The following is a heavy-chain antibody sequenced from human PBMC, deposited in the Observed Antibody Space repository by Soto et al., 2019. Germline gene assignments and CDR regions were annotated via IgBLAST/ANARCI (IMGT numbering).Heavy chain of an antibody. CDR3: ARGVGWPSIAARREYFDY. Sequence: ASVKVSCKASGYTFTSYDINWVRQATGQGLEWMGWMNPNSGNTGYAQKFQGRVTMTRNTSISTAYMELSSLRSEDTAVYYCARGVGWPSIAARREYFDYWGQGTLVTVSS. V-gene: IGHV1-8*01. J-gene: IGHJ4*02. CDR2: MNPNSGNT. D-gene: IGHD6-6*01. CDR1: GYTFTSYD.